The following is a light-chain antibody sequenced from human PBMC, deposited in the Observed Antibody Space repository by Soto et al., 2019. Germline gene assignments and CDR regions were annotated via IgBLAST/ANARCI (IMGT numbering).Light chain of an antibody. CDR1: QNIGSW. CDR2: DAS. Sequence: DIQMTQSPSTLSASVGDRVTITCRASQNIGSWLAWYQQKPGKAPKFLIYDASSLQSGVPSRFSGSGSGTKFTLTISSLQPDDFATYYCQQYNSHWTFGQGTKVDIK. CDR3: QQYNSHWT. J-gene: IGKJ1*01. V-gene: IGKV1-5*01.